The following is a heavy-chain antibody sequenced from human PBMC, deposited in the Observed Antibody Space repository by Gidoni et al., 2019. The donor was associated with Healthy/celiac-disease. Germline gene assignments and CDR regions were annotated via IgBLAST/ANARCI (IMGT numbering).Heavy chain of an antibody. Sequence: EVQLVESGGGLVQPGGSLRLSCAASGFTFSSYEMNWVRQAPGKGLEWVSYISSSGSTIYYADSVKGRFTISRDNAKNSLYLQMNSLRAEDTAVYYCARGGIVVVLFDYWGQGTLVTVSS. J-gene: IGHJ4*02. V-gene: IGHV3-48*03. D-gene: IGHD3-22*01. CDR3: ARGGIVVVLFDY. CDR1: GFTFSSYE. CDR2: ISSSGSTI.